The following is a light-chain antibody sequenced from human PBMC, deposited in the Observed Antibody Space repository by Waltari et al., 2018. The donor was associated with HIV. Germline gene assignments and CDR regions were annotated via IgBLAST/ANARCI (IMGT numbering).Light chain of an antibody. Sequence: VLTQSPGTLSLSPGEIATLSCRASQSLSNSYLAWYQQKPGQAPRLLIYDASSRATGIPDKFSGSGSGTDFTLTISKLEPEDFAVYYCQQYVSSPWTFGQGTKVEIK. CDR3: QQYVSSPWT. CDR2: DAS. J-gene: IGKJ1*01. CDR1: QSLSNSY. V-gene: IGKV3-20*01.